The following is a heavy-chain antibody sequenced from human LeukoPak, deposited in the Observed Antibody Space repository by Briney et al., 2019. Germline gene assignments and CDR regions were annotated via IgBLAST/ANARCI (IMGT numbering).Heavy chain of an antibody. D-gene: IGHD3-10*01. CDR3: AAEGSRENDAFDI. CDR1: GGSISCYY. Sequence: SETLSLTCTVSGGSISCYYWSWIRQPAGKGLEWIGRIYTSGSTNYNPSLKSRVTMSVDTSKNQFSLKLSSVTAADTAVYYCAAEGSRENDAFDIWGQGTMVTVSS. V-gene: IGHV4-4*07. CDR2: IYTSGST. J-gene: IGHJ3*02.